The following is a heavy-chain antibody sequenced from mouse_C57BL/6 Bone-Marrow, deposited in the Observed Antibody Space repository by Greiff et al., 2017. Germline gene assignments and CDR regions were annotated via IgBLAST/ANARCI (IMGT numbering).Heavy chain of an antibody. D-gene: IGHD2-5*01. J-gene: IGHJ3*01. CDR3: ARPDNSKGGFAY. CDR2: IHPNSGST. Sequence: QVQLQQPGAELVKPGASVKLSCKASGYTFTSYWMHWVKQRPGQGLEWIGMIHPNSGSTNYNEKFKSKATLTVDKSSSTAYMQLSSLTSEDSAVYYCARPDNSKGGFAYWGQGTLVTVSA. CDR1: GYTFTSYW. V-gene: IGHV1-64*01.